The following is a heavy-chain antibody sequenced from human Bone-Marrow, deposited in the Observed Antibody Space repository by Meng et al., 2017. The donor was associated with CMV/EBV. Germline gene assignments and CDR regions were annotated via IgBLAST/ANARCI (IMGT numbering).Heavy chain of an antibody. D-gene: IGHD1-26*01. CDR1: GFTFSSYS. Sequence: GESLKISCAASGFTFSSYSMNWVRQAPGKGPEWVSFTYPGGTTYYTDSVKGRFTISRDNSKNTLDLQMNSLRPEETAVYYCASTKKWGGIGVFDIWGQGTMVTVSS. J-gene: IGHJ3*02. V-gene: IGHV3-66*01. CDR3: ASTKKWGGIGVFDI. CDR2: TYPGGTT.